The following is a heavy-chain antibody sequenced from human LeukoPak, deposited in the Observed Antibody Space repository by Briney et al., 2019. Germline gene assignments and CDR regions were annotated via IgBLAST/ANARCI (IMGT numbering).Heavy chain of an antibody. V-gene: IGHV4-34*01. CDR1: GGSFSGYY. Sequence: SETLSLTCAVYGGSFSGYYWSWIRQPPGKGLEWIGEINHSGSTNYNPSLKSRVTISVDTSKNQFSLKLSSVTAADTAVYYCARGFRDYGGDYGMDVWGQGTTVTVSS. CDR2: INHSGST. D-gene: IGHD4-23*01. J-gene: IGHJ6*02. CDR3: ARGFRDYGGDYGMDV.